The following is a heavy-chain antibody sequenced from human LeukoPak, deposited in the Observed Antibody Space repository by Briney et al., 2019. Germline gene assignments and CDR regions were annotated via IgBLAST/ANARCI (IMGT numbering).Heavy chain of an antibody. CDR1: GFTFSSYW. D-gene: IGHD6-6*01. V-gene: IGHV3-74*01. J-gene: IGHJ4*02. CDR2: INSDGSGT. Sequence: GGSLRVSSAAPGFTFSSYWMHWVRQALGKELVWVSRINSDGSGTSYADSVKGRFTISRDNAKNTLYLQMNSLRAEETAVYYCARAKPYSSSSLDYWGQGTLVTVSS. CDR3: ARAKPYSSSSLDY.